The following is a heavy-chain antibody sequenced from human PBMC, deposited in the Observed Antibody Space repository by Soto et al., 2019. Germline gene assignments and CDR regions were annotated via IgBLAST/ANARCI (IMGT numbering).Heavy chain of an antibody. Sequence: SETLSLTCTVSGGSISSYYWSWIRQPPGKGLEWIGYIYYSGSTNYNPSLKSRVTISVDTSKNQFSLKLSSVTAADTAVYYCAATRDPRITIFGVVITHFDYWGQGTLVTVSS. CDR1: GGSISSYY. V-gene: IGHV4-59*01. J-gene: IGHJ4*02. D-gene: IGHD3-3*01. CDR2: IYYSGST. CDR3: AATRDPRITIFGVVITHFDY.